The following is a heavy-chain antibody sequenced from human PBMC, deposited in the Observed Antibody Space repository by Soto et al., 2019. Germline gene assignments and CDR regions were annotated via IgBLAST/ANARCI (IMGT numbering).Heavy chain of an antibody. Sequence: QVQLVQSGAEVKKPGSSVKVSCKASGGTFSSYAISWVRQAPGQGLEWMGWISAYNGNTNYAQKLQGRVTMTTDTSTSTAYMELRSLRSDDTAVYYCARDYYDSSGLTSRGFDYWGQGTLVTVSS. V-gene: IGHV1-18*01. CDR3: ARDYYDSSGLTSRGFDY. D-gene: IGHD3-22*01. CDR1: GGTFSSYA. J-gene: IGHJ4*02. CDR2: ISAYNGNT.